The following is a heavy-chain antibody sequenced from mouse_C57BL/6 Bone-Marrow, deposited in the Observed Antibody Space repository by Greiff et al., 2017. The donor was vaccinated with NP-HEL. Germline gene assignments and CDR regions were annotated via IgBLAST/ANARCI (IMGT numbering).Heavy chain of an antibody. Sequence: VQLQQSGPELVKPGASVKIPCKASGYTFTDYNMDWVKQSHGKSLKWIGDINPNNGGTIYNQKFKGKATLTEDKSSSTAYMELRSLKSEDTAVYYCARSGIYYYGSSYGYFDVWGTGTTVTVSS. CDR1: GYTFTDYN. J-gene: IGHJ1*03. D-gene: IGHD1-1*01. CDR2: INPNNGGT. CDR3: ARSGIYYYGSSYGYFDV. V-gene: IGHV1-18*01.